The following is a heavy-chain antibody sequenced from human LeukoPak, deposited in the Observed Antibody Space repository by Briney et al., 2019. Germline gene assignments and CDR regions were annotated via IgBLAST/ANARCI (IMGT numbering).Heavy chain of an antibody. CDR1: GFTFSSYA. J-gene: IGHJ6*03. CDR2: ISGSGGST. D-gene: IGHD1-26*01. Sequence: PGGSLRLSCAASGFTFSSYAMSWVRQAPGKGLEWVSAISGSGGSTYYADSVKGRFTISRDNSKNTLYLQMNSLRAEDTAVYYCATSQGGGSYYRPGYYYYYYMDVWGKGTTVTVSS. CDR3: ATSQGGGSYYRPGYYYYYYMDV. V-gene: IGHV3-23*01.